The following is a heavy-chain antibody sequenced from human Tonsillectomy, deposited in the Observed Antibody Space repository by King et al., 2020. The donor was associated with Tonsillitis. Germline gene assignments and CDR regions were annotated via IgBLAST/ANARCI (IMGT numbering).Heavy chain of an antibody. V-gene: IGHV3-30*03. J-gene: IGHJ4*02. CDR2: ILYDGRNK. D-gene: IGHD6-19*01. CDR1: GFSFRDYT. CDR3: ARDHNSGTFDH. Sequence: VQLVESGGGVVQPGTSLRISCAASGFSFRDYTMHWVRQAPGKGLEWVSLILYDGRNKFGDSVKGRFTISRDNSKNTLYLQMNSLRPEDTAVYYCARDHNSGTFDHWGQGTLVTVSS.